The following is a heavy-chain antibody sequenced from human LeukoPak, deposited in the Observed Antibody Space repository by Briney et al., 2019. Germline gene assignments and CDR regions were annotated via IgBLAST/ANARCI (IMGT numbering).Heavy chain of an antibody. V-gene: IGHV4-59*12. Sequence: SETLSLTCTVSGGSISSYYWIWLRQPPGKGLEWIGYTYYSGSTNYNPSLKSRVTISVDTSKNQFSLNLTSVTAADTAVYYCARAQGNFGYSSSWYFAPHHYFDYWGQGTLVTVSS. D-gene: IGHD6-13*01. J-gene: IGHJ4*02. CDR1: GGSISSYY. CDR3: ARAQGNFGYSSSWYFAPHHYFDY. CDR2: TYYSGST.